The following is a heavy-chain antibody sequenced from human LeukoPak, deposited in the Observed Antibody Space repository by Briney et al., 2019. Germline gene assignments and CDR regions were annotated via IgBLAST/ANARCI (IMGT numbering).Heavy chain of an antibody. V-gene: IGHV4-31*11. CDR2: IYYSVSN. CDR1: GGSISSGGYY. Sequence: PSQTLSLTCAVSGGSISSGGYYWSWIRQHPGKGLEWIVYIYYSVSNYYNPSLKSRVTISVDTSKNQFSLKLSSVTAAETAVYYCARALPAAGTHSWFDPWGQGTLVTVSS. D-gene: IGHD6-13*01. CDR3: ARALPAAGTHSWFDP. J-gene: IGHJ5*02.